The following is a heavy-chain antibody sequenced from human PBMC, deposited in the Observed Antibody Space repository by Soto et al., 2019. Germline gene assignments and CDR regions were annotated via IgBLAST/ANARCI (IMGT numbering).Heavy chain of an antibody. D-gene: IGHD2-2*02. CDR3: AREACSSTSCYTTTDY. CDR1: GFTFTTYW. CDR2: IRQDGGAQ. V-gene: IGHV3-7*03. Sequence: GGSLRLSCVASGFTFTTYWMSWVRQAPGKGLEWVANIRQDGGAQYYVDSVKGRFTISRDNAKNSLYLQMNSLRAEDTAVYYCAREACSSTSCYTTTDYWGQGTLVTVSS. J-gene: IGHJ4*02.